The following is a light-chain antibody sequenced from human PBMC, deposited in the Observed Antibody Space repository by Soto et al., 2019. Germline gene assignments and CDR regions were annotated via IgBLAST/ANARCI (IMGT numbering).Light chain of an antibody. V-gene: IGKV1-39*01. CDR2: AAS. J-gene: IGKJ5*01. CDR1: QSISNY. CDR3: QQSYSTIT. Sequence: IQRTQAPSSLSAAVGYRFTITCRASQSISNYLNWYQQKPGKAPKLLIYAASSLQSGVPSRFSGSGSGTDFTLTISSLQTEDFATYYCQQSYSTITFGQGTRLEIK.